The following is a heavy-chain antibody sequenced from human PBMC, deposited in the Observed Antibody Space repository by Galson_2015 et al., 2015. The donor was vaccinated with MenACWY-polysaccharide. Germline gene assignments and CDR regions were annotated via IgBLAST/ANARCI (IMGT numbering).Heavy chain of an antibody. J-gene: IGHJ4*02. CDR1: GFTFSSNA. D-gene: IGHD6-19*01. CDR2: ISGTGDSI. Sequence: SLRLSCATSGFTFSSNAMSWVRQAPGKGLEWVSAISGTGDSIRYADSVKGRFTISRDASTNTLYLQMSSLRAEDTALYYCAISRGFSSGWKYFDYWGQGTLVTVPA. V-gene: IGHV3-23*01. CDR3: AISRGFSSGWKYFDY.